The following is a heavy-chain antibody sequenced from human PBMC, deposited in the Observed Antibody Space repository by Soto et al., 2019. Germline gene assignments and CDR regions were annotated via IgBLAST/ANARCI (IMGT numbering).Heavy chain of an antibody. CDR2: ISYDGSNK. CDR1: GFTFSSYA. J-gene: IGHJ4*02. Sequence: GGSLRLSCAASGFTFSSYAMHWVRQAPGKGLEWVAVISYDGSNKYYADSVKGRFTISRDNSKNTLYLQMNSLRAEDTAVYYCARDPRYFDWFLDYWRPGTLVTASS. V-gene: IGHV3-30-3*01. D-gene: IGHD3-9*01. CDR3: ARDPRYFDWFLDY.